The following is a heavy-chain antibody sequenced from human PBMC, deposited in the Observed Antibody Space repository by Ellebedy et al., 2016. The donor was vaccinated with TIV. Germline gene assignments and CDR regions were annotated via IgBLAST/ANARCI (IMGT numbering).Heavy chain of an antibody. J-gene: IGHJ4*02. CDR1: GFSVHNNY. CDR3: AGSPSTGY. D-gene: IGHD4-17*01. CDR2: IYSGGST. Sequence: GESLKISCAASGFSVHNNYMSWVRQAPGKGLEWVSVIYSGGSTYYADSVKGRLTISRDKSKNTLYLQMNSLRAEDTAVYYCAGSPSTGYWGRGTPVTVSS. V-gene: IGHV3-53*01.